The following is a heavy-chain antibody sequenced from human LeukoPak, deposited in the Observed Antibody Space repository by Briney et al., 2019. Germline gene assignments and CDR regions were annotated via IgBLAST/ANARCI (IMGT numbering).Heavy chain of an antibody. CDR2: IDWHGGTT. D-gene: IGHD3-10*01. V-gene: IGHV3-20*01. Sequence: GGSLRLSCAASEFSLGDYGMSWVRQAPGKGLEWVSGIDWHGGTTAYVHSVKGRFTISRDIAKNSLYLQMNSLTAEDTALYHCVRAVYYSGPGNPPWYFDLWGRGTLVTVSS. CDR1: EFSLGDYG. J-gene: IGHJ2*01. CDR3: VRAVYYSGPGNPPWYFDL.